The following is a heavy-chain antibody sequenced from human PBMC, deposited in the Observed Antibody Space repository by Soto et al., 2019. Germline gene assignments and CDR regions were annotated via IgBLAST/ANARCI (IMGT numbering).Heavy chain of an antibody. J-gene: IGHJ4*02. Sequence: GGSLRLSCAASGFTFSSYAMSWVRQAPGKGLEWVSAISGSGGSTYYADSVKGRFTISRDNSKNTLYLQMNSLRAEDTAVYYCAKSFRDIVVVVAATPVGVGFDYWGQGTLVTVSS. V-gene: IGHV3-23*01. CDR1: GFTFSSYA. CDR3: AKSFRDIVVVVAATPVGVGFDY. D-gene: IGHD2-15*01. CDR2: ISGSGGST.